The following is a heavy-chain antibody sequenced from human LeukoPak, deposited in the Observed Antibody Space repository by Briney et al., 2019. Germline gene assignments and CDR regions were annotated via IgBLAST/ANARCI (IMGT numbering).Heavy chain of an antibody. D-gene: IGHD6-13*01. Sequence: SLRLSCAASGFTFDDYAMHWVRQAPGKGLEWVSGISWNSGSIGYADSVKGRFTISRDNAKNSLYLQMNSLRAEDTALYYCAKVPGYRNAFDIWGQGTMVTVSS. CDR1: GFTFDDYA. V-gene: IGHV3-9*01. CDR2: ISWNSGSI. CDR3: AKVPGYRNAFDI. J-gene: IGHJ3*02.